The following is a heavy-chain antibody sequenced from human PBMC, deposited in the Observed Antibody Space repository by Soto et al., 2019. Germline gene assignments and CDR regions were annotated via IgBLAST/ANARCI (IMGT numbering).Heavy chain of an antibody. CDR3: ARWGQRGYSYGYYGMDV. J-gene: IGHJ6*02. CDR1: GFTFSSYS. Sequence: GSLRLSCAASGFTFSSYSMNWVRQAPGKGLEWVSSISSSSSYIYYADSVKGRFTISRDNAKNSLYLQMNSLRAEDTAVYYCARWGQRGYSYGYYGMDVWGQGTTVTVSS. CDR2: ISSSSSYI. D-gene: IGHD5-18*01. V-gene: IGHV3-21*01.